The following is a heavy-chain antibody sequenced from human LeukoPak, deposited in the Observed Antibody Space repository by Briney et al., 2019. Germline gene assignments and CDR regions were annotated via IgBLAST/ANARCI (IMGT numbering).Heavy chain of an antibody. D-gene: IGHD2-21*02. V-gene: IGHV1-2*06. CDR1: GYRFTGYY. CDR3: VRETYCGGDCYPTDY. Sequence: VKVSCKASGYRFTGYYLNWVRQAPGQGLEWMGRINPSSGGTNYAQKFQGGVTMTRDTSITTAYMELSRLRSDDTAVYYCVRETYCGGDCYPTDYWGQGTLVTVSS. CDR2: INPSSGGT. J-gene: IGHJ4*02.